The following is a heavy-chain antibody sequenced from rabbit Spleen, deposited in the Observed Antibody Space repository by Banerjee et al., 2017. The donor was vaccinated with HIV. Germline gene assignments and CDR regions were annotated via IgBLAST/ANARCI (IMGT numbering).Heavy chain of an antibody. CDR3: ARDSGSSFSSYDMDL. V-gene: IGHV1S40*01. Sequence: VESGGGLVQPGESLKLSCKASGFSFSSGYDMCWVRQAPGKGLEWIGYIYTGSGVIYYASWAKGRFTITKTSSTTVTLQMTSLTAADTATYFCARDSGSSFSSYDMDLWGQGTLVTVS. CDR1: GFSFSSGYD. D-gene: IGHD8-1*01. CDR2: IYTGSGVI. J-gene: IGHJ6*01.